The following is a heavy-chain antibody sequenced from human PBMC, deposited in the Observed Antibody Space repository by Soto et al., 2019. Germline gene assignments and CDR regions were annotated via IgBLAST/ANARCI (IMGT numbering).Heavy chain of an antibody. CDR1: GYRFINYW. D-gene: IGHD1-1*01. CDR2: IDPSDSYT. Sequence: EVQLVQSGAEVKKPGESLRLSCQGSGYRFINYWISWVHQMPGKGLEWVGRIDPSDSYTVYSPSFQGHVTISIDTAINSAFLEWRSLQASDTAMYYCVRHGNGTPFYFDFWGRGTVVPVSS. V-gene: IGHV5-10-1*03. J-gene: IGHJ4*02. CDR3: VRHGNGTPFYFDF.